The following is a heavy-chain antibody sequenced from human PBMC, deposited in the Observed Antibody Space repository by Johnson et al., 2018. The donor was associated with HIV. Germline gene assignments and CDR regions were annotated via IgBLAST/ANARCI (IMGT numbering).Heavy chain of an antibody. J-gene: IGHJ3*02. V-gene: IGHV3-20*04. CDR1: GFTFDDYG. CDR3: ARGYYGSGSRVFDI. D-gene: IGHD3-10*01. Sequence: VQLVESGGGVVRPGGSLRLSCAASGFTFDDYGMSWVRQVPGKGLEWVSGVNWNGGSTGYAAPVKGRFTISRDNTKNSLYLEMNSLRAEDTAFYYCARGYYGSGSRVFDIWGQGTRVTVSS. CDR2: VNWNGGST.